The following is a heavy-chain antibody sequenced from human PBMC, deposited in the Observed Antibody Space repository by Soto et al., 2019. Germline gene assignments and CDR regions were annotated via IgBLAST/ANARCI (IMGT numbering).Heavy chain of an antibody. Sequence: KASETLSLTCAVYGGSFSGYYWSWIRQPPGKGLEWIGEINHSGSTNYNPSLKSRVTISVDTSKNQFSLKLSSVTAADTAVYYCARARSRRYYYYYMDVWGKGTTVTVSS. V-gene: IGHV4-34*01. CDR2: INHSGST. CDR3: ARARSRRYYYYYMDV. CDR1: GGSFSGYY. J-gene: IGHJ6*03.